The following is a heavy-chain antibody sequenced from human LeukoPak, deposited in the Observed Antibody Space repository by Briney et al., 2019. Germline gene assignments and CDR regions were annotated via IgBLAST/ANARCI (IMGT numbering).Heavy chain of an antibody. CDR3: AKGETSGSDYDFWSGYPNTYFDY. Sequence: GRSLRLSCAASGFTFSSYGMHWVRQAPGKGLEWVAVIWYDGSNKYYADSVKGRFTISRDNSKNTLYLQMNSLRAEDTAVYYCAKGETSGSDYDFWSGYPNTYFDYWGQGTLDTVSS. V-gene: IGHV3-33*06. D-gene: IGHD3-3*01. J-gene: IGHJ4*02. CDR1: GFTFSSYG. CDR2: IWYDGSNK.